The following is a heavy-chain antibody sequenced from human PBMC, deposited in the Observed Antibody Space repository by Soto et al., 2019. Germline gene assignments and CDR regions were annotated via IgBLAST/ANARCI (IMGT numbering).Heavy chain of an antibody. Sequence: GGSLRLSCAASGFTFSSYAMSWVRQAPGKGLEWVSAISGSGGSTYYADSVKGRFTISRDNSKNTLYLQMNSLRAEDTAVYYCAKEGPGDSSGYYFDAFDIWGQGTMVTVSS. J-gene: IGHJ3*02. D-gene: IGHD3-22*01. CDR2: ISGSGGST. V-gene: IGHV3-23*01. CDR3: AKEGPGDSSGYYFDAFDI. CDR1: GFTFSSYA.